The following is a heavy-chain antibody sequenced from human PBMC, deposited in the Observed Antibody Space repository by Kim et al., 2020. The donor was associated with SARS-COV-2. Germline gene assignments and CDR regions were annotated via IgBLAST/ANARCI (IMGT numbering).Heavy chain of an antibody. CDR3: ARRSEDSSGYYPGGSAFDV. CDR2: IYPGDSDT. V-gene: IGHV5-51*01. J-gene: IGHJ3*01. Sequence: GESLKISCKGSGYSFTSYWIGWVRQMPGKGLEWMGIIYPGDSDTRYSPSFQGQVTISADKSISTAYLQWSSLKASDTAMYYCARRSEDSSGYYPGGSAFDVWGQGTMVTVSS. CDR1: GYSFTSYW. D-gene: IGHD3-22*01.